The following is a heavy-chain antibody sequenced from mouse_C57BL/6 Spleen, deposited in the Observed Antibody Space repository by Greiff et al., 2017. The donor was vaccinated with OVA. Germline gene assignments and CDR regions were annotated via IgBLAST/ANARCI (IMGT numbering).Heavy chain of an antibody. J-gene: IGHJ4*01. D-gene: IGHD3-3*01. CDR2: INPSNGGT. CDR1: GYTFTSYW. Sequence: QVQLQQPGTELVKPGASVKLSCKASGYTFTSYWMHWVKQRPGQGLEWIGNINPSNGGTNYNEKFKSKATLTVDKSSTTAYMQLSSLTSEDAAVYYCARTRGTYYAMDYWGQGTTVTVSS. V-gene: IGHV1-53*01. CDR3: ARTRGTYYAMDY.